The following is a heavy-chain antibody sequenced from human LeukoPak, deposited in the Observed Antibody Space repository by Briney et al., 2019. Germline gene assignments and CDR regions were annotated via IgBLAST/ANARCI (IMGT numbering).Heavy chain of an antibody. V-gene: IGHV4-34*01. CDR3: ASVPYSSGYYNY. J-gene: IGHJ4*02. D-gene: IGHD3-22*01. Sequence: PSETLSLTCAVYGVSFSGFYWGWIRQPPGKGLEWIGEIHHSGSTNYNPSLKSRVTMSVDTSKSQFSLKLSSVTAADTAVYYCASVPYSSGYYNYWGQGTLVTVSS. CDR1: GVSFSGFY. CDR2: IHHSGST.